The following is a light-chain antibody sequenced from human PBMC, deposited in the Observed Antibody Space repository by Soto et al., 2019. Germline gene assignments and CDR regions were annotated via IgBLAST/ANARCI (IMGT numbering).Light chain of an antibody. V-gene: IGKV1-5*03. CDR3: QQYENLPLT. J-gene: IGKJ4*01. CDR2: NTS. CDR1: QTISSW. Sequence: DIQMTQSPSTLSGSVGDRVTITCRASQTISSWLAWYQQKPGKAPKLLIYNTSTLKSGVPSRFSGSGSGTEFTLTISSLQPEDIATYYCQQYENLPLTFGGGTKVDI.